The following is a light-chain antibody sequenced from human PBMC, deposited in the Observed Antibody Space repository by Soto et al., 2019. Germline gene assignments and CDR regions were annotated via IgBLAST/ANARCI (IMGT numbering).Light chain of an antibody. CDR1: SSDVGDYNY. Sequence: QSALTQPASVSGSPGQSITISCTGTSSDVGDYNYVSWYQQHPGKAPKLMIYEVSNRPSGVSNRFPGSKSGNTASLTISGLQAEDEAAYYCSSYITSTTLVVFGGGTKLTVL. J-gene: IGLJ2*01. CDR3: SSYITSTTLVV. V-gene: IGLV2-14*01. CDR2: EVS.